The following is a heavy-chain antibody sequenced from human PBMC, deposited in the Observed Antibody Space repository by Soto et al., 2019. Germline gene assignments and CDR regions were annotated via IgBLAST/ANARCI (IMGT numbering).Heavy chain of an antibody. D-gene: IGHD6-19*01. V-gene: IGHV1-8*01. Sequence: QVPLVQSGAEVKKPGASVKVSCKASGYTFTSYDINWVRQATGQGLEWMGWMNPNSGNTGYAQKFPGRITMTRNTSRSTAYMELSSLRSEDTAVYYCARERTVAGNDYWGQGTLVTVSS. CDR1: GYTFTSYD. CDR2: MNPNSGNT. J-gene: IGHJ4*02. CDR3: ARERTVAGNDY.